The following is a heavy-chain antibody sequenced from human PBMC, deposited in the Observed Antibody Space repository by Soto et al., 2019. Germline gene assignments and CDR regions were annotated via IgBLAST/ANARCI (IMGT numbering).Heavy chain of an antibody. Sequence: ASVKVSCKASGYTFTSYGISWVRQAPGQGLEWMGWISAYNGNTNYAQKLQGRVTMTTDTSTSTAYMELRSLRSDDTAVYYCARVHSSSSIVPSYYYYGMDVWGQGATVTVS. CDR3: ARVHSSSSIVPSYYYYGMDV. CDR1: GYTFTSYG. CDR2: ISAYNGNT. J-gene: IGHJ6*02. D-gene: IGHD6-6*01. V-gene: IGHV1-18*01.